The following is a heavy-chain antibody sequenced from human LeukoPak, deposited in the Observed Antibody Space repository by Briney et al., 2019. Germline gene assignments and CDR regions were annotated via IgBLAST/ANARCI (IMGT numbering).Heavy chain of an antibody. Sequence: PSETLSLTCTVSGYSISSGYYWGWIRQPPGKGLEWIGSIYHSGSTYYNPSLKSRVTISVDTSKNQFSLKLSSVTAADTAVYYCARAGNYGSAYIGGYWFDYWGQGTLVTVSS. D-gene: IGHD3-10*01. CDR1: GYSISSGYY. CDR2: IYHSGST. CDR3: ARAGNYGSAYIGGYWFDY. V-gene: IGHV4-38-2*02. J-gene: IGHJ4*02.